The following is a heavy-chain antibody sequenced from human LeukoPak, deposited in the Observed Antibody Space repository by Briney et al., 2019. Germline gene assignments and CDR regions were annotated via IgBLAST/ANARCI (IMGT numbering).Heavy chain of an antibody. Sequence: SVKVSCKASGFTFTSSAMQWVRQARGQRLEWIGWIVVGSGNTNYAQKFQERVTITRDMSTSTAYMELSSLRSEDTAVYYCAAGKRGYSGYDGCGQGTLVTVSS. CDR1: GFTFTSSA. J-gene: IGHJ4*02. CDR3: AAGKRGYSGYDG. CDR2: IVVGSGNT. D-gene: IGHD5-12*01. V-gene: IGHV1-58*02.